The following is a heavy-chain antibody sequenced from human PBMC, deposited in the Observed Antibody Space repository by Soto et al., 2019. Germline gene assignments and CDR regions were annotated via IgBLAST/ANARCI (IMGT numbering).Heavy chain of an antibody. CDR2: IYYTGMT. J-gene: IGHJ5*02. CDR1: GTSISSSDYY. Sequence: SETLSLTCTVSGTSISSSDYYWGWIRQPPGKGLEWITSIYYTGMTYYNPSLKSRVTISVDRSKNQLSLKLSSVTAADTAVYYCARVPDRWGQGTLVTVS. D-gene: IGHD2-2*01. CDR3: ARVPDR. V-gene: IGHV4-39*07.